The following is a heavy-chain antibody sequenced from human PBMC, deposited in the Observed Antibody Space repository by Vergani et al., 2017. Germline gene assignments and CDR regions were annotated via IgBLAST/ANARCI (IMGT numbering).Heavy chain of an antibody. CDR2: IYWNDAK. Sequence: QITLKESGPTLVKPTQTLTLTCTFSGFSLSTSGVGVGWIRQPPGKALEWLALIYWNDAKPYSPSLKSRLTITKDTSKNQVVLTMTNMDPVDTATYYCAHRRNGWFGEPSFDPWGQGTLVTVSS. J-gene: IGHJ5*02. V-gene: IGHV2-5*01. CDR3: AHRRNGWFGEPSFDP. D-gene: IGHD3-10*01. CDR1: GFSLSTSGVG.